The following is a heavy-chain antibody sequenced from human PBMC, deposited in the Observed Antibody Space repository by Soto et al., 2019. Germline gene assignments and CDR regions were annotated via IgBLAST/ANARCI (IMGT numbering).Heavy chain of an antibody. V-gene: IGHV4-31*03. D-gene: IGHD3-22*01. J-gene: IGHJ5*02. CDR3: ARMYDASVNNWFDP. CDR1: GGSISKCGYY. Sequence: PSETLSLTCTVSGGSISKCGYYWSWIRQHPGKGLEWIGYIFYSGTTYSNPSLKSRVTISVDTSKDQFSLKLSSVTAADTAVYYCARMYDASVNNWFDPWGQGTLVTVS. CDR2: IFYSGTT.